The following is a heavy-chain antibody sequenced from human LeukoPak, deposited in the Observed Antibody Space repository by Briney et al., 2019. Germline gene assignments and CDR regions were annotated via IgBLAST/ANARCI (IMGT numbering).Heavy chain of an antibody. CDR2: ISYDGSNK. J-gene: IGHJ5*02. D-gene: IGHD6-13*01. Sequence: PGRSLRLSCAASGFTFSNYATHWVRQAPGKGLEWVALISYDGSNKYYADSVKGRFTISRDNSKNTLYLQMNSLRPEDMAVYYCARDTQEQGNWFDPWGQGTLVTVSS. CDR1: GFTFSNYA. V-gene: IGHV3-30-3*01. CDR3: ARDTQEQGNWFDP.